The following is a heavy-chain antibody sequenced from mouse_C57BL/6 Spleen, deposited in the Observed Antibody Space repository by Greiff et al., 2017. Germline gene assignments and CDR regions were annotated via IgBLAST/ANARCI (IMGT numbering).Heavy chain of an antibody. CDR1: GYTFTSYW. J-gene: IGHJ3*01. Sequence: QVQLQQPGSELVKPGASVKVSCKASGYTFTSYWMHWVKQRPGQGLEWIGRIHPSDSDTNYNQKFKGKATLTVDKSSSTAYMQLSSLTSEDSAVYYCAIRTGTEWFAYWGQGTLVTVSA. D-gene: IGHD4-1*01. V-gene: IGHV1-74*01. CDR3: AIRTGTEWFAY. CDR2: IHPSDSDT.